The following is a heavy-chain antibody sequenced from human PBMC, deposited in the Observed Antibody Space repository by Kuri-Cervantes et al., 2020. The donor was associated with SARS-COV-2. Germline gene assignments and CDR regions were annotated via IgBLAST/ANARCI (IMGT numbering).Heavy chain of an antibody. CDR2: IYYSGST. J-gene: IGHJ4*02. V-gene: IGHV4-59*01. D-gene: IGHD1-1*01. CDR1: GGSISSYY. Sequence: SETLSLTCTVSGGSISSYYWSWIRQPPGKGLEWIGYIYYSGSTNYNPSLKSRVTISVDASKNQFSLKPSSVTAADTAVYYCARVRVPPYFDYWGQGTLVTVSS. CDR3: ARVRVPPYFDY.